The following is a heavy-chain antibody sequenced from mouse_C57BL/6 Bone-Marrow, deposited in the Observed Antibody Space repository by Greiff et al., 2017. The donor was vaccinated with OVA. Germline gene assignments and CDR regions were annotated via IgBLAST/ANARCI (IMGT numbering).Heavy chain of an antibody. V-gene: IGHV1-64*01. CDR3: AREGWLRRVAY. Sequence: VQLQQPGAELVKPGASVKLSCKASGYTFTSYWMHWVKQRPGQGLEWIGMIHPNSGSTNYNEKFKSKATLTVDKSSSTAYMQLSSLTSEDSAVYYCAREGWLRRVAYWGQGTLVTVSA. D-gene: IGHD2-2*01. CDR1: GYTFTSYW. J-gene: IGHJ3*01. CDR2: IHPNSGST.